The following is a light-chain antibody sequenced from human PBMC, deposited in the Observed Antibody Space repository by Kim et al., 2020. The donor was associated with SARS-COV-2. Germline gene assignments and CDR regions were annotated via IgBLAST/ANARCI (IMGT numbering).Light chain of an antibody. CDR2: KAS. V-gene: IGKV1-5*03. CDR1: QSIHNW. J-gene: IGKJ5*01. Sequence: SVGDKEPTNERARQSIHNWWAWYQQKQGNAHKLQINKASSLHRGVPSRCSGSGSGTEFTLTVNSLQPDDFATYYCQQYNGYSGITYGQGTRLEIK. CDR3: QQYNGYSGIT.